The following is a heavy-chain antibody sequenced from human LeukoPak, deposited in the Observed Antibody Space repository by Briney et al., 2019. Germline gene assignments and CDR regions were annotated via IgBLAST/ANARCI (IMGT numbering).Heavy chain of an antibody. CDR1: GGSISTYN. V-gene: IGHV4-59*12. CDR3: ARTGRASWEKVRKNYFDY. Sequence: SETLSVTCTLSGGSISTYNWSWIRQPPREGLGWIGYIYHSGSTNYNPSLKSRVTISVDPSKNQFSLKLSSVTAADTAVYYCARTGRASWEKVRKNYFDYWGQGTLVTVSS. CDR2: IYHSGST. D-gene: IGHD3-9*01. J-gene: IGHJ4*02.